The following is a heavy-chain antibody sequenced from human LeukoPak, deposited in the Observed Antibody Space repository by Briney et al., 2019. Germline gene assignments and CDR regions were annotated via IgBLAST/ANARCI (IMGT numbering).Heavy chain of an antibody. CDR3: ARDSGAAGTKSVLFDY. J-gene: IGHJ4*01. D-gene: IGHD6-13*01. CDR2: IYYSGNT. V-gene: IGHV4-59*01. Sequence: PSETLSLTCAVYGGSFSGYYLSWIRQPPGKGLEWIGYIYYSGNTNYNPSLKSRVTISVDTSKNQFSLKLNSVTAADTAVYYCARDSGAAGTKSVLFDYWGQGILVTVSS. CDR1: GGSFSGYY.